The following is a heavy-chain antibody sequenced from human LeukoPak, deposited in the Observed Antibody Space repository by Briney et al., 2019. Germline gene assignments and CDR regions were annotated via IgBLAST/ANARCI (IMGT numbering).Heavy chain of an antibody. CDR1: GGSISSYY. D-gene: IGHD4-17*01. CDR2: IYYSGST. J-gene: IGHJ3*02. CDR3: ARVGYGDYTAFDI. Sequence: SETLSLTCTVSGGSISSYYWSWIRQPPGKGLEWIGYIYYSGSTNYNPSLKSRVTISVDTSKNQFSLKLSSVTAADTAVYYCARVGYGDYTAFDIWGQGTMVTVSS. V-gene: IGHV4-59*12.